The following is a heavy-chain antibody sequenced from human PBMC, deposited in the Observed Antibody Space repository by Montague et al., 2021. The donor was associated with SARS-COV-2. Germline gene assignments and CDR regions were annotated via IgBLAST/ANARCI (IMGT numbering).Heavy chain of an antibody. CDR3: ARGYGTTVVTRAFDY. D-gene: IGHD4-23*01. CDR1: GFSLSTSGMC. CDR2: IDWDDDK. V-gene: IGHV2-70*01. Sequence: PALVKPTQTLTLTCTFSGFSLSTSGMCVSWIRQPPGKALEWLTLIDWDDDKYYSTSLKTRLTISKDTSKNQVVLTMTNMDPVDTATYYCARGYGTTVVTRAFDYWGQETLVTVSS. J-gene: IGHJ4*02.